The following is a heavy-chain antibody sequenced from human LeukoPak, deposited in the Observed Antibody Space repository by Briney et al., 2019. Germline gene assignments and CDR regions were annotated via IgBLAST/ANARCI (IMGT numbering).Heavy chain of an antibody. CDR1: GYTFTGYY. CDR3: ARGEYYYDSSGYGLDY. CDR2: INPNSGGT. V-gene: IGHV1-2*02. J-gene: IGHJ4*02. D-gene: IGHD3-22*01. Sequence: GASVKVSCKASGYTFTGYYMHWVRQAPGQGLEWMGWINPNSGGTNYAQKFQGRVTMTRDTSISTAYMELSRLRSDDTAVYYCARGEYYYDSSGYGLDYWGQGTLVTVSS.